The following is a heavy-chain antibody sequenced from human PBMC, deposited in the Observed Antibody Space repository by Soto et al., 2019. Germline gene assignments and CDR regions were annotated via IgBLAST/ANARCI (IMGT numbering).Heavy chain of an antibody. CDR1: GFTFSSYA. J-gene: IGHJ3*02. CDR3: ARAQTARISAAGMWAFDI. D-gene: IGHD6-13*01. CDR2: ISYDGSNK. V-gene: IGHV3-30*04. Sequence: GGSLRLSCAASGFTFSSYAMHWVRQAPGKGMEWVAVISYDGSNKYYADTLKGRFTISRVNSKNTLYLQMNSLRAEDTAVYYCARAQTARISAAGMWAFDIWGQGTMVTVSS.